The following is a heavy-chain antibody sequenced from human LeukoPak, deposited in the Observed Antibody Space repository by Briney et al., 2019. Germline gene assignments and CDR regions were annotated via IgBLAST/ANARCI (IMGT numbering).Heavy chain of an antibody. D-gene: IGHD2-2*01. CDR2: IYYSGST. Sequence: PSETLSLTCTVSGGSISSGGYYWSWIRQHPGKGLEWIGYIYYSGSTYYNPSLKSRVTISVDTSKNQFSLKLSSVTAADTAVYYCARLRQLNGKYYFDYWGQGTLVTVSS. V-gene: IGHV4-31*03. J-gene: IGHJ4*02. CDR1: GGSISSGGYY. CDR3: ARLRQLNGKYYFDY.